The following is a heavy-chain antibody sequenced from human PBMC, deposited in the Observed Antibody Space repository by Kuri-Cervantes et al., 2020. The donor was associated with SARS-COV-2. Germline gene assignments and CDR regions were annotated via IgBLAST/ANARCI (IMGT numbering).Heavy chain of an antibody. CDR3: AKDHDRTSFDY. J-gene: IGHJ4*02. D-gene: IGHD3-3*01. V-gene: IGHV3-21*04. CDR2: ISSSSSYI. Sequence: GGSLRLSCAASGFTFSSYSMNWVRQAPGKGLEWVSSISSSSSYIYYADSVKGRFTISRDDAKNSLYLQMNSLRAEDTAVYYCAKDHDRTSFDYWGQGTLVTVSS. CDR1: GFTFSSYS.